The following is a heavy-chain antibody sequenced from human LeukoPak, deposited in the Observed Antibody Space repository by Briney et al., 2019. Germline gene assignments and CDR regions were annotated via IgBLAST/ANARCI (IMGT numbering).Heavy chain of an antibody. V-gene: IGHV3-48*04. CDR2: ISSSGSTI. D-gene: IGHD5-18*01. J-gene: IGHJ4*02. CDR1: GFTFSSYS. Sequence: GGSLRLSCAASGFTFSSYSMNWVRQAPGKGLEWVSYISSSGSTIYYADSVKGRFTISRDNAKNSLYLQMNSLRAEDTAVYYCAREEYSYGYYWGQGTLVTVSS. CDR3: AREEYSYGYY.